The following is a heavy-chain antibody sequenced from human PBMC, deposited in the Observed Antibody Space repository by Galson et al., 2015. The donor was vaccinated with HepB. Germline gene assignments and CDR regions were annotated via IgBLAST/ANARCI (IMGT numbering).Heavy chain of an antibody. CDR2: IIPIFGTA. D-gene: IGHD4-17*01. CDR3: ARVGYGDPNSSVYSYRDV. CDR1: GDTFSSYA. J-gene: IGHJ6*03. V-gene: IGHV1-69*13. Sequence: SVKVSCKASGDTFSSYAISWVRQAPGQGLEWMGGIIPIFGTANYAQKFQGRVTITADESTSTAYMELSSLRSEDTAVYYCARVGYGDPNSSVYSYRDVWGKGTTVTVSS.